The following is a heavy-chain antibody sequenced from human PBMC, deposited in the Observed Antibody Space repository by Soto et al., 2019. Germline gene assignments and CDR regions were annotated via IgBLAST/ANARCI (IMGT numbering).Heavy chain of an antibody. CDR1: GGTFSSYA. CDR2: IIPIFGTA. Sequence: QVQLVQSGAEVKKPGSSVKVSCKASGGTFSSYAISWVRQAPGQGLEWMGGIIPIFGTANYAQKFQGRVTITADETTSTAYMELSSLRSEDTAVYYCAHNNYYGSGGPPPYYYGMDVWGQGTTVTVSS. D-gene: IGHD3-10*01. J-gene: IGHJ6*02. CDR3: AHNNYYGSGGPPPYYYGMDV. V-gene: IGHV1-69*01.